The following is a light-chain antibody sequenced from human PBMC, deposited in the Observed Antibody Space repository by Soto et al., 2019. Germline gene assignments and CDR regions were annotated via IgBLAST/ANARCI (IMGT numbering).Light chain of an antibody. CDR3: HQRHSWPRT. V-gene: IGKV3D-11*03. J-gene: IGKJ1*01. Sequence: EIVWTQAPATLSSFPGASVTLSCRASQYINTRLAWYHHRPGQAPRLLIYQTSIRAAGIPARFSGSGTGTDLTINISDVQPEDGEVYYCHQRHSWPRTFGQGTKVDIK. CDR1: QYINTR. CDR2: QTS.